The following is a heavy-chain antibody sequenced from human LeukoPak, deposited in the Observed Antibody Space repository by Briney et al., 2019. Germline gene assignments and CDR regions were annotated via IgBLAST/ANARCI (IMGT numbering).Heavy chain of an antibody. CDR3: AELGITMIGGV. CDR2: ISSSGSTI. CDR1: GFTFSSYE. V-gene: IGHV3-48*03. D-gene: IGHD3-10*02. J-gene: IGHJ6*04. Sequence: PGGSLRLSCAASGFTFSSYEMNWVRQAPGKGLEWGSYISSSGSTIYYADSGKGRFTISRDNAQNSLYLPMNSLRAEDTAVYHCAELGITMIGGVWGKGTTVTISS.